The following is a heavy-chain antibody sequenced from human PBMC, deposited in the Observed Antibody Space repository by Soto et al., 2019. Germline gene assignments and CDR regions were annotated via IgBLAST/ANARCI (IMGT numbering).Heavy chain of an antibody. D-gene: IGHD4-17*01. CDR2: IYYGGSS. CDR1: GGSISSENYS. J-gene: IGHJ5*02. Sequence: QLQLQESGPGLVKPSETLSLTCSVSGGSISSENYSCCWIRQPPGKGLEWIVCIYYGGSSFQNPSLRSRVTVSVDTFKNQFSLKLSSVTAADTAVYYCARRSYGDNFDPWGQGTLVTVSS. CDR3: ARRSYGDNFDP. V-gene: IGHV4-39*01.